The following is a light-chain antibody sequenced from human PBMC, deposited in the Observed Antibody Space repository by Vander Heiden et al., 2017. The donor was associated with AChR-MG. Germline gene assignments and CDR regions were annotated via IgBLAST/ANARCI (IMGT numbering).Light chain of an antibody. Sequence: QSVLTQPPSVSEAPSQRVTISCSGSSSNIGNNAVNWYQQLPGKAPKLLIYYDDLLPSGVSDRFSGSKSGTSASLAISGLQSEDEADYYCAAWDDSMNVLVFGGGTKLTVL. CDR1: SSNIGNNA. V-gene: IGLV1-36*01. J-gene: IGLJ2*01. CDR2: YDD. CDR3: AAWDDSMNVLV.